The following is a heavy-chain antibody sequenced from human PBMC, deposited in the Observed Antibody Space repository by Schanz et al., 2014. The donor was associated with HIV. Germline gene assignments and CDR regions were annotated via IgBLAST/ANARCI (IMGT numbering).Heavy chain of an antibody. Sequence: QVQLVQSGAEVKKSGSSVKVSCKASGGTIRNLGITWVRQAPGQGLEWMGIINPSGVTTAFAQKIQGRLTLTRDTSTNTVYMELTSLRSDDTAVYYCARGRFCSGGSCYHDYWGQGTLVTVSS. CDR3: ARGRFCSGGSCYHDY. V-gene: IGHV1-46*01. J-gene: IGHJ4*02. D-gene: IGHD2-15*01. CDR2: INPSGVTT. CDR1: GGTIRNLG.